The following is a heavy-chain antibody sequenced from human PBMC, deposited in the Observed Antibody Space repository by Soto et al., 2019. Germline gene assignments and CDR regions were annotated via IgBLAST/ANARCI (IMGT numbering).Heavy chain of an antibody. J-gene: IGHJ6*02. CDR2: ISSSSSYI. CDR1: GFTFSSYS. D-gene: IGHD6-13*01. V-gene: IGHV3-21*01. Sequence: EVQLVESGGGLVKPGGSLRLSCAASGFTFSSYSMNWVRQAPGKGLEWVSSISSSSSYIYYADSVKGRFTISRDNAKNSLYLQMTSLRAEDTAVYYCARDLGHSSSWEIGYYYYYGMDVWGQGTTVTVSS. CDR3: ARDLGHSSSWEIGYYYYYGMDV.